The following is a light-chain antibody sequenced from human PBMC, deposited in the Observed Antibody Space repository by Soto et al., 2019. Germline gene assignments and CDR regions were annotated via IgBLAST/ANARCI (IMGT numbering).Light chain of an antibody. V-gene: IGKV3-20*01. CDR1: QSVSSSY. Sequence: EIVLTQSPGSLSLSPGERATLSCRASQSVSSSYLAWYQQKPGQAPRLLIYGASSRATGIPDRFSGSGSETDFTLTISRLDPEDFAVYYCQQCGNSPPWTFRQGTKVDIK. J-gene: IGKJ1*01. CDR3: QQCGNSPPWT. CDR2: GAS.